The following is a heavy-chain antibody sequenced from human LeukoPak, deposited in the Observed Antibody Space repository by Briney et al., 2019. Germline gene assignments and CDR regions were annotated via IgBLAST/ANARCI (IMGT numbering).Heavy chain of an antibody. Sequence: SQTLSLTCTVSGASISSGAYFWRWIRQHPGKGLGWIGYIDYSGTTYYNPSLKSRVIISLDTSKNGFSLKLSSVTAADTAVYFCARDRTGYFFDDWGQGTLVTVSS. CDR3: ARDRTGYFFDD. CDR1: GASISSGAYF. J-gene: IGHJ4*02. V-gene: IGHV4-31*03. CDR2: IDYSGTT.